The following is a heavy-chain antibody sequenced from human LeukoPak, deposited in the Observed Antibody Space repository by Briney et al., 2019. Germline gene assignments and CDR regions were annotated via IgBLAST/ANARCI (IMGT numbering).Heavy chain of an antibody. CDR3: ARPRYDYVWGSYRSAFDI. CDR1: GGSISSYY. D-gene: IGHD3-16*02. J-gene: IGHJ3*02. Sequence: SETLSLTCPVSGGSISSYYWSWIRQPPGKGLEWIGYIYCSGSTNYNPPLKSRVTISVDTSKNQFSLKLSSVTAADTAVYYCARPRYDYVWGSYRSAFDIWGQGTMVTVSS. CDR2: IYCSGST. V-gene: IGHV4-59*12.